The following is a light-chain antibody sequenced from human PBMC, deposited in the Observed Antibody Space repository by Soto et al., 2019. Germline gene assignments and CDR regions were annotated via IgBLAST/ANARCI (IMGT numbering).Light chain of an antibody. V-gene: IGKV3-20*01. Sequence: EIVLTQSPGTLSLSPGDRATLSCRASQSVRSNYLAWYQQKPGQAPRLLISGSSNRATGIPDRFSGSASGTDFTLTISRLEPEDFAVYYCQQYGSSPRTFDQGTKVEIK. J-gene: IGKJ1*01. CDR2: GSS. CDR1: QSVRSNY. CDR3: QQYGSSPRT.